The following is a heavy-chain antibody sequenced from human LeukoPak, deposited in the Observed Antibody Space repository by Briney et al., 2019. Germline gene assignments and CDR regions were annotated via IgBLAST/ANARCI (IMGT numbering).Heavy chain of an antibody. CDR1: GYTFTSYA. CDR2: INTNTGNP. J-gene: IGHJ5*02. D-gene: IGHD2-15*01. V-gene: IGHV7-4-1*02. CDR3: ARGPCSGGSCWFDP. Sequence: ASVKVSCKASGYTFTSYAMNWVRQAPGQGLEWMGWINTNTGNPTYAQGFAGRFVFSLDTSVSTAYLQISSLKAEDTAVYYCARGPCSGGSCWFDPWGQGTLVTVSS.